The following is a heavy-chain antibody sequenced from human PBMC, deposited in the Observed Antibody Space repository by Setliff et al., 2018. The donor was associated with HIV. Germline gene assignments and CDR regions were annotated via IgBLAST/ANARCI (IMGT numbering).Heavy chain of an antibody. Sequence: SETLSLTCAVSGYSISSGYYRGWIRQPPGKGLEWIGCIDASANTYYIPSLKSRATISIDTSKNQLSLKLRSVTAADTAVYYCARIGSGWSVGWFDPWGQGTLVTVSS. CDR1: GYSISSGYY. V-gene: IGHV4-38-2*01. J-gene: IGHJ5*02. D-gene: IGHD6-13*01. CDR2: IDASANT. CDR3: ARIGSGWSVGWFDP.